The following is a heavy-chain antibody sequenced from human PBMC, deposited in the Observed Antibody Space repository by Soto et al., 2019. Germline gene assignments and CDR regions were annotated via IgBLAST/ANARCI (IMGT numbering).Heavy chain of an antibody. CDR1: GFTFSSYS. D-gene: IGHD3-10*01. CDR2: ISSSSSTI. J-gene: IGHJ4*02. V-gene: IGHV3-48*02. Sequence: GGSLRLSCAASGFTFSSYSMNWVRQAPGKGLEWVSYISSSSSTIYYADSVKGRFTISRDNAKNSLYLQMNSLRDEDTAVYYCAREGSPPMVRGVPDYWGQGTLVTVSS. CDR3: AREGSPPMVRGVPDY.